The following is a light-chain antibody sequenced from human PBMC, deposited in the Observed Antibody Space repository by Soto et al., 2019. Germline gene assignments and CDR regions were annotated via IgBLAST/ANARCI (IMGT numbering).Light chain of an antibody. Sequence: EVVLTQSPATWSFSPGERATLSCRASHNVNDYLAWYQQKPGQAPSLLIYDPSKRATGLPARFSGSGSGTEFTLTISSLGAEDSAVYYCQQLSDWPPFTFGHGTKVEIK. CDR1: HNVNDY. CDR3: QQLSDWPPFT. CDR2: DPS. J-gene: IGKJ3*01. V-gene: IGKV3-11*01.